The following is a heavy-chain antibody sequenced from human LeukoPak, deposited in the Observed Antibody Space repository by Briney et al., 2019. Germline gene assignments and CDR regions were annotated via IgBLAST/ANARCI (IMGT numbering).Heavy chain of an antibody. D-gene: IGHD6-19*01. V-gene: IGHV1-69*01. CDR3: ASNTVAGGYWYFDL. J-gene: IGHJ2*01. CDR2: IIPIFGTA. CDR1: GGTFSSYA. Sequence: SVKVSCKASGGTFSSYAVSWVRQAPGQGLEWMGGIIPIFGTANYAQKFQGRVTITADESTSTAYMELSSLRSEDTAVYYCASNTVAGGYWYFDLWGRGTLVTVSS.